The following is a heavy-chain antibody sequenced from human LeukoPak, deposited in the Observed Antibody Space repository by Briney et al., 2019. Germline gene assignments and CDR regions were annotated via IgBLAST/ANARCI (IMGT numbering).Heavy chain of an antibody. CDR2: IGTAGDT. V-gene: IGHV3-13*01. CDR1: GFTFSSYD. CDR3: ARGGVSGWWKKNYYYGMDV. Sequence: GGSLRLSCAASGFTFSSYDMHWVRQATGKGLEWVSAIGTAGDTYYPGSVKGRFTISRDNAKNSLYLQMNSLRAGDTAVYYCARGGVSGWWKKNYYYGMDVWGQGTTVTVSS. J-gene: IGHJ6*02. D-gene: IGHD6-19*01.